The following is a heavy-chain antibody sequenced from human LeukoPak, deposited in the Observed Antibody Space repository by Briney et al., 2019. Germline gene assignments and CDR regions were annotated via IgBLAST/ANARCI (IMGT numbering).Heavy chain of an antibody. Sequence: GGSLRLSCAASGFAFHNYAMSWVRQAPGKGLEWVSAISSSGDITFYADSVKGRFTISRDNSRYTLYLQMNSLRAEDAAMYYCAKDRPNSHESSGHYYSRNANYWGQETLGTVAS. CDR3: AKDRPNSHESSGHYYSRNANY. J-gene: IGHJ4*02. D-gene: IGHD3-22*01. CDR2: ISSSGDIT. V-gene: IGHV3-23*01. CDR1: GFAFHNYA.